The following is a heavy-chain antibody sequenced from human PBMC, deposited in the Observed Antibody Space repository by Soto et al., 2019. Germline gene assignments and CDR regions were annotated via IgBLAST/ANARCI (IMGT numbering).Heavy chain of an antibody. CDR1: GFTFSSYG. D-gene: IGHD3-22*01. V-gene: IGHV3-30*03. CDR3: ARDHITMIPMRDAFDI. CDR2: ISYDGSNK. Sequence: QVQLVESGGGVVQPGRSLRLSCAASGFTFSSYGMHWVRQAPGKGLEWVAVISYDGSNKYYADSVKGRFTISRDNSKNTLYLQMNSLRAEDTAVYYCARDHITMIPMRDAFDIWGQGTMVTVSS. J-gene: IGHJ3*02.